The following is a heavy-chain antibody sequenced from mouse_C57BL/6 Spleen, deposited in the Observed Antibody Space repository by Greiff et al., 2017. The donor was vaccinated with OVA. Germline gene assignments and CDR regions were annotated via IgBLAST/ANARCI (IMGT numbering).Heavy chain of an antibody. CDR2: INYDGSST. CDR1: GFTFSDYY. V-gene: IGHV5-16*01. Sequence: EVQVVESEGGLVQPGSSMKLSCTASGFTFSDYYMAWVRQVPEKGLEWVANINYDGSSTYYLDSLKSRFIISRYNAKNILYLQMSSLKSEDTATYYCARANYYGSSYWYFDVWGTGTTVTVSS. J-gene: IGHJ1*03. D-gene: IGHD1-1*01. CDR3: ARANYYGSSYWYFDV.